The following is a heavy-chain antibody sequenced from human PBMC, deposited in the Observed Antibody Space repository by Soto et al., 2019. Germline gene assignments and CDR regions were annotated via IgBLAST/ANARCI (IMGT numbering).Heavy chain of an antibody. CDR2: IIPIFGTA. CDR1: GGTFSSYA. V-gene: IGHV1-69*01. J-gene: IGHJ4*02. CDR3: ARGFPWEAAVGGYFDY. D-gene: IGHD1-26*01. Sequence: QVQLVQSGAEVQKPGSSVKVSCKASGGTFSSYAISWVRQAPGQGLEWMGGIIPIFGTANYAQKFQGRVTITADESTSTAYMELSSLRSEDTAVYYCARGFPWEAAVGGYFDYWGQGTLVTVSS.